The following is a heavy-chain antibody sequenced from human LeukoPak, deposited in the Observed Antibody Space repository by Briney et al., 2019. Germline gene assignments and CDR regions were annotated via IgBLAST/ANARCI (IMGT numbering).Heavy chain of an antibody. D-gene: IGHD3-10*01. CDR3: AKDYYYGSGSYYYFDY. CDR2: ISGSGGST. CDR1: GFTFSSYA. J-gene: IGHJ4*02. Sequence: GGSLRLSCAASGFTFSSYAMSWVRQAPGKGLEWVSAISGSGGSTYYADSVKGRFTISRDNSKNTLYLQMNSLRAEDTAVYYCAKDYYYGSGSYYYFDYWGQGTLVTVSS. V-gene: IGHV3-23*01.